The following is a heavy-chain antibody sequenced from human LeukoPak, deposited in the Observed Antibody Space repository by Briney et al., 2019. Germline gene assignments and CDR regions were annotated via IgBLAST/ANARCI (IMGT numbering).Heavy chain of an antibody. D-gene: IGHD4-17*01. V-gene: IGHV3-23*01. J-gene: IGHJ3*02. CDR2: IRSGGGGT. CDR1: GFTFSNYA. Sequence: GGSLRLSCAASGFTFSNYAMIWVRQPPGRGLEWVSAIRSGGGGTLYADSVKGRFTISRDNSKNTLFLQMNNMRAEDTAVYYCAREPNGDYVGAFEMWGPGTKVTVS. CDR3: AREPNGDYVGAFEM.